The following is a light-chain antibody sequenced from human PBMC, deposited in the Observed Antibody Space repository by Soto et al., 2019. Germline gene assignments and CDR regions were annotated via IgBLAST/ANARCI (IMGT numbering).Light chain of an antibody. V-gene: IGKV1-5*01. CDR2: DDS. CDR3: QQYENYWT. J-gene: IGKJ1*01. CDR1: QSISAW. Sequence: DIQMTQYPSTLSATAGDRVTITCRASQSISAWLAWYQKKPGKAPKLLIYDDSNLASGVPSRFSGSGSGTEFTLTISNLQPADFATYYCQQYENYWTFGQGTKVDIK.